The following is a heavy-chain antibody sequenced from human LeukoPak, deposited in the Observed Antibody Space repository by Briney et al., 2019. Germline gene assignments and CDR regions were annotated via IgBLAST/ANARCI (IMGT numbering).Heavy chain of an antibody. CDR2: INHSGST. D-gene: IGHD2-21*01. V-gene: IGHV4-34*01. J-gene: IGHJ3*02. CDR3: ARGALLHAFDI. CDR1: GGSSSGYY. Sequence: SETLSLTCAVYGGSSSGYYWSWIRQPPGKGLEWIGEINHSGSTNYNPSLKSRVTISVDTSKNQFSLKLSSVTAADTAVYYCARGALLHAFDIWGQGTMVTVSS.